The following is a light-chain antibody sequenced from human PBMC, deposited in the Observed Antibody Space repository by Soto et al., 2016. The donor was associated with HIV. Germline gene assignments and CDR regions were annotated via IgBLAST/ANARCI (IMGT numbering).Light chain of an antibody. J-gene: IGLJ2*01. V-gene: IGLV3-21*03. CDR1: NIGSKS. CDR2: DDR. CDR3: QVWDSRSDGL. Sequence: SYELTQPPSVSVAPGKTANITCGGDNIGSKSVHWYQQKPGQAPVLVVYDDRARPSGIPDRFSGSHSGDTATLTISRVEVGDEADYYCQVWDSRSDGLFGGGTRLTVL.